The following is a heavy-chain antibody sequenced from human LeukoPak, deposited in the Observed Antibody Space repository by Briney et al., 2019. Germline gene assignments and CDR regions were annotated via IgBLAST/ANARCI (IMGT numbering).Heavy chain of an antibody. CDR2: VNPVDSDT. V-gene: IGHV5-51*01. CDR1: GYTLTSYW. D-gene: IGHD6-13*01. Sequence: GEPLKISGKGPGYTLTSYWIAWVGQIPGKGLAWMGIVNPVDSDTTYTPSFQGQVTISADKSISTAYLQWSSLKASDTAMYYCARQYSSSFDYWGQGTLVTVSS. J-gene: IGHJ4*02. CDR3: ARQYSSSFDY.